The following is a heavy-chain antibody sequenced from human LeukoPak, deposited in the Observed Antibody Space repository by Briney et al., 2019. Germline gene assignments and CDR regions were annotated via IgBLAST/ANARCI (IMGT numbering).Heavy chain of an antibody. CDR3: ASGITMVRGVILYRFHY. CDR1: GFTFTSYS. J-gene: IGHJ4*02. Sequence: GGSLRLSCAASGFTFTSYSMNWVRQAPGKGLEWVSSISSSSSYIYYADSVKGRFTISRDNAKNSLYLQMNSLRAEDTAVYYCASGITMVRGVILYRFHYWGQGTLVTVSP. CDR2: ISSSSSYI. V-gene: IGHV3-21*01. D-gene: IGHD3-10*01.